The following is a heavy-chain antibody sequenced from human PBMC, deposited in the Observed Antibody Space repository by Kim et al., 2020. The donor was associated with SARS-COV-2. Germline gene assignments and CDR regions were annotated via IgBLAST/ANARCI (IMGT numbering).Heavy chain of an antibody. D-gene: IGHD6-19*01. J-gene: IGHJ3*02. CDR3: AKDIAVAAHDYDAFDI. V-gene: IGHV3-23*01. Sequence: SVKGRSTNSRDNSKNPLYLQMNSLRAEDTAVYYCAKDIAVAAHDYDAFDIWGQGTMVTVSS.